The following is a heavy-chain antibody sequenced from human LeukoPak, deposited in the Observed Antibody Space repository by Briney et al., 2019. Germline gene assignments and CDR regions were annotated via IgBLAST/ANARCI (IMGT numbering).Heavy chain of an antibody. J-gene: IGHJ5*02. CDR3: ARVIAAAGTEWFDP. CDR2: IYYSGST. Sequence: SETLSLTCAVSGGSISGYYWSWIRQPPGKGLEWIGYIYYSGSTNYNPSLKSRVTISVDTSKNQFSLKLSSVTAADTAVYYCARVIAAAGTEWFDPWGQGTLVTVSS. CDR1: GGSISGYY. D-gene: IGHD6-13*01. V-gene: IGHV4-59*01.